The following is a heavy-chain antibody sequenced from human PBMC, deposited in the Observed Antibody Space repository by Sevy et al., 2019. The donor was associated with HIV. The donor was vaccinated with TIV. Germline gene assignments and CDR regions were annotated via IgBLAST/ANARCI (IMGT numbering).Heavy chain of an antibody. CDR3: ARGGRRGPAALYYYYGMDV. CDR2: INHSGST. J-gene: IGHJ6*02. V-gene: IGHV4-34*01. CDR1: GGSFSGYY. Sequence: SETLSLTCAVYGGSFSGYYWSWIRQPPGKGLEWIGEINHSGSTNYNPSLKSRVTISVDTSKNQFSLKLSSVTAADTAVYYCARGGRRGPAALYYYYGMDVWGQRTTVTVSS. D-gene: IGHD2-2*01.